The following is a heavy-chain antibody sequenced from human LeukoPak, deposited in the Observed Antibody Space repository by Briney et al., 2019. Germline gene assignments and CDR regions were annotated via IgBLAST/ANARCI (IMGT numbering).Heavy chain of an antibody. CDR2: MNPNSGNT. J-gene: IGHJ6*03. CDR1: GYTFTSYD. D-gene: IGHD6-13*01. V-gene: IGHV1-8*01. CDR3: ARGPNLLSVAAAGTWVYYMDV. Sequence: ASVKVSCKASGYTFTSYDINWVRQATGRGLEWMGWMNPNSGNTGYAQKFQGRVTMTRNTSISTAYMELSSLRSEDTAVYYCARGPNLLSVAAAGTWVYYMDVWGKGTTVTVSS.